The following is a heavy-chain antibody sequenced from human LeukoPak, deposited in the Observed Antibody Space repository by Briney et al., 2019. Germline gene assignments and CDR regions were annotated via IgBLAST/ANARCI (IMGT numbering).Heavy chain of an antibody. CDR1: GFTFSSYE. D-gene: IGHD3-10*01. CDR3: AGDDRGYFDSGSYYMHHY. V-gene: IGHV3-48*03. Sequence: GGSLRLSCAASGFTFSSYEMNWVRQALGKGLEWVSYISSSGTTIYYADSVKGRFTISRDNAKNSLYLQMNSLRAEDTAVYYCAGDDRGYFDSGSYYMHHYWGQGTLVTVSS. J-gene: IGHJ4*02. CDR2: ISSSGTTI.